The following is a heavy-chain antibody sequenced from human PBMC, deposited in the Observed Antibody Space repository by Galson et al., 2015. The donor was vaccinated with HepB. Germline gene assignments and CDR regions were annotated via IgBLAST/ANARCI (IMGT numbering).Heavy chain of an antibody. Sequence: SLRLSCAASGFTFRSYAMSWVRQAPGKGLEWVSGIIESGVDTHYADSVKGRFTISRDNFKNTLILQMNSLRAEDTAVYYCAKDYSGSIGGGLSYPLFDYWGQGTLVTVSS. CDR1: GFTFRSYA. CDR2: IIESGVDT. J-gene: IGHJ4*02. V-gene: IGHV3-23*01. CDR3: AKDYSGSIGGGLSYPLFDY. D-gene: IGHD2-21*01.